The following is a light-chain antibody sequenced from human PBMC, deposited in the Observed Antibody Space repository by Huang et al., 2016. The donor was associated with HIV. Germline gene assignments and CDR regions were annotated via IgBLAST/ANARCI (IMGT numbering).Light chain of an antibody. J-gene: IGKJ2*01. CDR3: QHSYVSLGYT. V-gene: IGKV1-39*01. CDR1: QDIGSN. CDR2: VSS. Sequence: DIQMTQSPSSLSASVGDRVTLTCRTSQDIGSNLNWYQQRPGRAPKLRIYVSSTLQSGVPSRFSGGGSGTDFTLTISNLQPEDFATYYCQHSYVSLGYTFGQGTKLEI.